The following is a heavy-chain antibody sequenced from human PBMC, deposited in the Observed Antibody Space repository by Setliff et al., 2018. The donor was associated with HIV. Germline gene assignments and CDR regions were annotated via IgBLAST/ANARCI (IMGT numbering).Heavy chain of an antibody. Sequence: GGSLRLSCAASGFTYSNYAMHWVRQAPGKGLEWVSVISFDGSNKYYGDSVKGRFTISRDNSKNTLYLQMNSLRAEDTAVYYCARGPNRYSGTYSYYYYMDVWGKGTTVTVSS. J-gene: IGHJ6*03. CDR2: ISFDGSNK. D-gene: IGHD1-26*01. CDR3: ARGPNRYSGTYSYYYYMDV. V-gene: IGHV3-30*01. CDR1: GFTYSNYA.